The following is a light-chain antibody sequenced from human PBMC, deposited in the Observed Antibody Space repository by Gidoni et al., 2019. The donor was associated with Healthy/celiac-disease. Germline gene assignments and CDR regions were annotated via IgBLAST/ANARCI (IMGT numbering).Light chain of an antibody. J-gene: IGKJ2*01. CDR2: LGS. CDR1: QSLLHSNGYNY. CDR3: MQALQTPYT. Sequence: IVMTQSPLSLPVTPGEPASISCRSSQSLLHSNGYNYLDWYLQKPGQSPQLLIYLGSNRASGVPDRVSGSGSGTDFTLKSSRVEAEDVGVYYCMQALQTPYTFGQGTKLEIK. V-gene: IGKV2-28*01.